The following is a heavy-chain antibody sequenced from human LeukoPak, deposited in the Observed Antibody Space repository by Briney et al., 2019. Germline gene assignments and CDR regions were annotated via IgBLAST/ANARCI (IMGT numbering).Heavy chain of an antibody. J-gene: IGHJ6*03. Sequence: PGGSLTLSWAAYGFTFSSYWMRWVRQAPGKGLVWVSRINNDGSSTSYADSVKGRSTISRDNAKNKLYLQMNSLRAEDTAVYYCSSGGWSGDGYYYNYIDVWGKGTTVTVSS. CDR1: GFTFSSYW. CDR3: SSGGWSGDGYYYNYIDV. CDR2: INNDGSST. D-gene: IGHD7-27*01. V-gene: IGHV3-74*01.